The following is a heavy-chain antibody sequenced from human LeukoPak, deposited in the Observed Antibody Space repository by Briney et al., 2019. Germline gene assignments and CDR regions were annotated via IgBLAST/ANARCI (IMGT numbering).Heavy chain of an antibody. D-gene: IGHD1-26*01. CDR2: ISYDGSNK. V-gene: IGHV3-30-3*01. CDR1: GFTFSSYA. J-gene: IGHJ4*02. Sequence: GRSLRLSCAASGFTFSSYAMHWVRQAPGKGLEWVAVISYDGSNKYCADSVKGRFTISRDNSKNTLYLQMNSLRAEDTAVYYCAREAAGSHVERPYFDYWGQGTLVTVSS. CDR3: AREAAGSHVERPYFDY.